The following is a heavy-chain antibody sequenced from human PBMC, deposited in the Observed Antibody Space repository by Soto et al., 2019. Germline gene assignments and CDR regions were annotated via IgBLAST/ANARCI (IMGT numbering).Heavy chain of an antibody. V-gene: IGHV4-31*03. J-gene: IGHJ6*02. CDR2: IYYSGST. D-gene: IGHD3-10*01. CDR1: GGSISSGFYY. CDR3: ARVVPGTGGYYYGMDV. Sequence: SETLSLTCTVSGGSISSGFYYWSWIRQHPGKGLEWIGYIYYSGSTYYNPSLKSRVIILVDTSKNQLSLKLSSVTAADTAVYYCARVVPGTGGYYYGMDVWGQGTTVTVSS.